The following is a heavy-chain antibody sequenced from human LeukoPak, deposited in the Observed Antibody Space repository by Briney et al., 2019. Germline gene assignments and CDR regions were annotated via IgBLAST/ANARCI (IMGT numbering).Heavy chain of an antibody. Sequence: AGGSLRLSCAASGFTVGSNYMSWVRQAPGKGLEWVSVIYSGGSTYYADSVKGRFTISRGNSKNTLYLQMNSLRAEDTAVYYCAREGYYDSSGYYYEGARFDYWGQGTLVAVSS. CDR1: GFTVGSNY. CDR2: IYSGGST. CDR3: AREGYYDSSGYYYEGARFDY. J-gene: IGHJ4*02. D-gene: IGHD3-22*01. V-gene: IGHV3-53*01.